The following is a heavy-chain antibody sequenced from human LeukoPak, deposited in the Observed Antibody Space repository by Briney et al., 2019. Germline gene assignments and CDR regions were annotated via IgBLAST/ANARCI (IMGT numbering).Heavy chain of an antibody. J-gene: IGHJ3*02. D-gene: IGHD1-26*01. CDR2: INPNSGGT. Sequence: GASVKVSCKASGYTFTGYYMHWVRQAPGQGIEWMGWINPNSGGTNYAQKFQGRVTMTRDTSISTAYMELSRLRSDDTAVYYCARGGIVGANHDAFDIWGQGTMVTVSS. CDR1: GYTFTGYY. V-gene: IGHV1-2*02. CDR3: ARGGIVGANHDAFDI.